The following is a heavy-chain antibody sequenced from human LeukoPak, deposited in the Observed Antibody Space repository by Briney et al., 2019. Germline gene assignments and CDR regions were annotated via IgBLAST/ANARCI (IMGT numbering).Heavy chain of an antibody. CDR3: AIDRDRSFDY. D-gene: IGHD1-14*01. CDR1: GITFSGNW. CDR2: IKPDGSEK. V-gene: IGHV3-7*05. J-gene: IGHJ4*02. Sequence: GGSLRLSCADSGITFSGNWMSWVRQAPGKGLEWVAHIKPDGSEKYYVDSVRGRFTISRDNAENSLYLEMNSLRAEDTAVYYCAIDRDRSFDYWGQGTLVTVSS.